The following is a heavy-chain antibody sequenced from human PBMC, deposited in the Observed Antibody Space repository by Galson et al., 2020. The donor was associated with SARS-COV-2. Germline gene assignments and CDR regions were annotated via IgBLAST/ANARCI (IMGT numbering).Heavy chain of an antibody. CDR1: GGSISSSSYY. CDR2: IYYSGSA. J-gene: IGHJ4*02. CDR3: ARLRGQWLASWMFDY. Sequence: SETLSLTCTVSGGSISSSSYYWGWIRQPPGKGLEWIGSIYYSGSAYYNPSLKSRVTISVDTSKNEFSLKLSSVTAADTAVYYCARLRGQWLASWMFDYWGQGTLVTVSS. V-gene: IGHV4-39*01. D-gene: IGHD6-19*01.